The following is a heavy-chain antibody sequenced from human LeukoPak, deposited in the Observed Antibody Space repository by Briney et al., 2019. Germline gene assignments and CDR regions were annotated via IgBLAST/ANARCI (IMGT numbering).Heavy chain of an antibody. CDR3: AKGPNVAVAGTDY. CDR2: ISGSGGST. CDR1: GFTFSSYA. D-gene: IGHD6-19*01. V-gene: IGHV3-23*01. J-gene: IGHJ4*02. Sequence: PGGSLRLSCAASGFTFSSYAMSWVRQAPGKGPEWVSAISGSGGSTYYADSVKGRFTISRDNSKNTLYLQMNSLRAEDTAVYYCAKGPNVAVAGTDYWGRGTLVTVSS.